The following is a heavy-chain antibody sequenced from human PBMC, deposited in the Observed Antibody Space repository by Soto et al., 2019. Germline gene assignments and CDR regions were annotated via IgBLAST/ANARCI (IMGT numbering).Heavy chain of an antibody. V-gene: IGHV4-31*03. Sequence: SETLSLTCTVSGGSISSGGYYWSWIRQHPGKGLEWIGYIYYSGSTYYNPSLKSRVTISVDTSKNQFSLKLSSVTAADTAVYYCARARSTPYYDFWSGYAFDIWGQGTMVTVSS. CDR2: IYYSGST. J-gene: IGHJ3*02. D-gene: IGHD3-3*01. CDR3: ARARSTPYYDFWSGYAFDI. CDR1: GGSISSGGYY.